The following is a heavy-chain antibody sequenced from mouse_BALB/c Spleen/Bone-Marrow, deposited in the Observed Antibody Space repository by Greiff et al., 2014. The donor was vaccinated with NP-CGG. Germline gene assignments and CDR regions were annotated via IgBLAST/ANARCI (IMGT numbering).Heavy chain of an antibody. V-gene: IGHV1-85*01. D-gene: IGHD2-3*01. Sequence: QGELKGAGAEMVKPGASVELFCKTSGYTSPSYDINWGGQRPEQGVEGIGWIFPGDNSTKYNEKCKGKATLTTDKSSSTAYMQLSRLTSEDSAVYFCAHDGLLPGMDYWGQGTSVTVSS. J-gene: IGHJ4*01. CDR3: AHDGLLPGMDY. CDR2: IFPGDNST. CDR1: GYTSPSYD.